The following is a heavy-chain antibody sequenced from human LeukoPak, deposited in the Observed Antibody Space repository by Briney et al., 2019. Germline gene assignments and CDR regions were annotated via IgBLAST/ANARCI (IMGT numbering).Heavy chain of an antibody. D-gene: IGHD3-10*02. CDR2: IYPGDSDT. CDR1: GYSFTSSW. V-gene: IGHV5-51*01. Sequence: GESLKISCKGSGYSFTSSWIGWVRQMPGKGLEWMGIIYPGDSDTRYSPSFQGQVTISADKSISIGYLQWSSLKASDTAMYYCARLVVRGVIMYYFDYWGQGTLVTVSS. CDR3: ARLVVRGVIMYYFDY. J-gene: IGHJ4*02.